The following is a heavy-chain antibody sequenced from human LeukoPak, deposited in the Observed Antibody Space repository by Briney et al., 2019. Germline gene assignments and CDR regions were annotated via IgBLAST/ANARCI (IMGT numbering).Heavy chain of an antibody. Sequence: SETLSLTXAVSGYSISSGYYWGWIRQPPGKGLEWIGSIYHSGSTYYNPSLKSRVTISVDTSKNQFSLKLSSVTAADTAVYYCARQSVVISYYYYYMDVWGKGTTVTVSS. V-gene: IGHV4-38-2*01. CDR2: IYHSGST. CDR3: ARQSVVISYYYYYMDV. CDR1: GYSISSGYY. D-gene: IGHD3-22*01. J-gene: IGHJ6*03.